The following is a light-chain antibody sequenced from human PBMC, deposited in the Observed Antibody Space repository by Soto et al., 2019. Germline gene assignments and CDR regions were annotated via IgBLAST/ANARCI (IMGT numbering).Light chain of an antibody. V-gene: IGKV3-15*01. Sequence: EIVMTQSPATLSVSPGERATLSCRASQSVSSNLAWYQQKPGQAPRLLIYGASTRATGIPARFSGSGSGTAFTLTIISLQSEDFAVYYCQQYNNWPPYTFCQGTKLEIK. CDR2: GAS. CDR1: QSVSSN. CDR3: QQYNNWPPYT. J-gene: IGKJ2*01.